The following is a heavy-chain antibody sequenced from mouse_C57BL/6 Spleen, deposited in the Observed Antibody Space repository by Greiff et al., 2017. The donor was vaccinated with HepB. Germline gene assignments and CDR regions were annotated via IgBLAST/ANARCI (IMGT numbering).Heavy chain of an antibody. CDR3: AREGSHYFDY. CDR1: GYAFSSSW. CDR2: IYPGDGDT. Sequence: QVQLQQSGPELVKPGASVKISCKASGYAFSSSWMNWVKQRPGKGLEWIGRIYPGDGDTNYNGKFKGKATLTADKSSSTAYMQLSSLTSEDSAVYFCAREGSHYFDYWGQGTTLTVSS. V-gene: IGHV1-82*01. J-gene: IGHJ2*01.